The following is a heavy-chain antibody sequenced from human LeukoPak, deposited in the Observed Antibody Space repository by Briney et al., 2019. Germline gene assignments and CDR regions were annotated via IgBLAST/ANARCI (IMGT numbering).Heavy chain of an antibody. V-gene: IGHV3-30-3*01. CDR3: ASSHSSGWYYFDY. Sequence: GGSLRLSCAASGFTFSTYAMHWVRQAPGMGLEWVAVISYDGSNKYYADSVKGRFTISRDNSKNTLYLQMNSLRAEDTAVYYCASSHSSGWYYFDYWGQGTLVTVSS. J-gene: IGHJ4*02. CDR1: GFTFSTYA. D-gene: IGHD6-19*01. CDR2: ISYDGSNK.